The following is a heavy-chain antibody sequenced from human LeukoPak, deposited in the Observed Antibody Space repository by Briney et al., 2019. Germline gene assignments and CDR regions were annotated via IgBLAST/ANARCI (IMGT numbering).Heavy chain of an antibody. CDR2: ISTSGSHT. J-gene: IGHJ3*02. CDR3: ARIVSTYYYDSSGYYYYRLFDM. Sequence: GGSLRLSCAASGFTFSTYVINWVRQAPGKGLEWVSSISTSGSHTYYADSVKGRFTISRDNAKSSLYLQMNSLRAEDTAVYYCARIVSTYYYDSSGYYYYRLFDMWGQGTMVTVSS. V-gene: IGHV3-21*04. CDR1: GFTFSTYV. D-gene: IGHD3-22*01.